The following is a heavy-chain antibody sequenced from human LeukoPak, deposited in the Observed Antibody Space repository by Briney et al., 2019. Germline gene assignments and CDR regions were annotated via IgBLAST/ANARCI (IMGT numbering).Heavy chain of an antibody. D-gene: IGHD3-22*01. V-gene: IGHV4-34*01. J-gene: IGHJ4*02. Sequence: SETLSLTSAVYGGSFSGYYWSWIRQPPGKGLEWIGEINHSGSTNYNPSLKSRVTISVDTSKNQFSLKLSSVTAADTAVYYCARGVYYYDSTEDWGQGTLVTVSS. CDR1: GGSFSGYY. CDR2: INHSGST. CDR3: ARGVYYYDSTED.